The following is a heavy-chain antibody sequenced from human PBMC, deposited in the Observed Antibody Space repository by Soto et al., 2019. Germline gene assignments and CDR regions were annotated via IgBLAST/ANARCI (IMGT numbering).Heavy chain of an antibody. J-gene: IGHJ3*01. D-gene: IGHD3-22*01. CDR2: IKQDGSQK. CDR3: ARGDYHDNSGPFSDAFDV. CDR1: GYTFSKYW. V-gene: IGHV3-7*04. Sequence: EVQLVDSGGGLVQPGGTLRLSCAASGYTFSKYWMSWVHQAQGKVVERVANIKQDGSQKWYVDSVKGRFTISRDNAKKSLFLQMNSLRVEDTAVYYCARGDYHDNSGPFSDAFDVWGQGTMVTVSS.